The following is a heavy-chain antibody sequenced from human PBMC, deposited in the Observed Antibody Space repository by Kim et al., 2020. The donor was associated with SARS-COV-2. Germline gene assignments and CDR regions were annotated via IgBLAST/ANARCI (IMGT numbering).Heavy chain of an antibody. CDR1: GGSISSGSYY. CDR2: IYTSGST. Sequence: SETLSLTCTVSGGSISSGSYYWSWIRQPAGKGLEWIGRIYTSGSTNYNPSLKSRGTISVDTSKNQFSLKLSSVTAADTAVYYCARQWVSIAAVDYWGQGTLVTVSS. J-gene: IGHJ4*02. V-gene: IGHV4-61*02. D-gene: IGHD6-13*01. CDR3: ARQWVSIAAVDY.